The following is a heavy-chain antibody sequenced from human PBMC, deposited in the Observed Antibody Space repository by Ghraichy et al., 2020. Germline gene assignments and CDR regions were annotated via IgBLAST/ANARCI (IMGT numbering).Heavy chain of an antibody. V-gene: IGHV3-23*01. Sequence: LSLTCAASGFTFSSYAMSWVRQAPGKGLEWVSAISGSGGSTYYADSVKGRFTISRDNSKNTLYLQMNSLRAEDTAVYYCAKVPEYCSGGSCSNWFDPWGQGTLVTVSS. CDR3: AKVPEYCSGGSCSNWFDP. CDR2: ISGSGGST. D-gene: IGHD2-15*01. J-gene: IGHJ5*02. CDR1: GFTFSSYA.